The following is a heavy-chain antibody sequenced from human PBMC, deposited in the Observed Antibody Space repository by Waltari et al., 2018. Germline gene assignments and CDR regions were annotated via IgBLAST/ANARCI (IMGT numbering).Heavy chain of an antibody. J-gene: IGHJ4*02. Sequence: QVQLVQSGAEVKEPGASVKVSCKASGYAFSTYDIHWVRQAAGQGLEWMGLINPNSGNTGYAPKFQGRVTMTRDTSISTAYMELSSLRSDDTAVYYCARGSRLASGTFFPTATDNWAQGTPVTVSS. V-gene: IGHV1-8*01. CDR1: GYAFSTYD. CDR2: INPNSGNT. D-gene: IGHD3-10*01. CDR3: ARGSRLASGTFFPTATDN.